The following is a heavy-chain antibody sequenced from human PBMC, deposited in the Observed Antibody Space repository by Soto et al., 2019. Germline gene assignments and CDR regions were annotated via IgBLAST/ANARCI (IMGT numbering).Heavy chain of an antibody. Sequence: SETLSLTCTVSGDTVNNGDYFWSWIRQSPGKGLEWLGYIYFTGSTYYSPSLKSRLHISMDKSKNHFSLEMTSVTVADTAVYFCARGAVVYVVAAFQRQIDPWGTGLWVTVPS. CDR2: IYFTGST. D-gene: IGHD2-8*02. J-gene: IGHJ5*02. CDR3: ARGAVVYVVAAFQRQIDP. V-gene: IGHV4-30-4*01. CDR1: GDTVNNGDYF.